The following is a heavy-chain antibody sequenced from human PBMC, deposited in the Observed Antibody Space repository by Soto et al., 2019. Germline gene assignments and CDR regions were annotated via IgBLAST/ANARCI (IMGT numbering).Heavy chain of an antibody. CDR2: INHSGST. CDR3: ARGVIHNKQHDYYYYYYMYV. D-gene: IGHD6-13*01. Sequence: PSETLSVTCAVYCGSFSGYYWSWIRQPPGKGLEWIGEINHSGSTNYNPSLKSRVTISVDTSKNQFSLKLSSVTAADTAVYYCARGVIHNKQHDYYYYYYMYVWGKGTTVTVSS. V-gene: IGHV4-34*01. J-gene: IGHJ6*03. CDR1: CGSFSGYY.